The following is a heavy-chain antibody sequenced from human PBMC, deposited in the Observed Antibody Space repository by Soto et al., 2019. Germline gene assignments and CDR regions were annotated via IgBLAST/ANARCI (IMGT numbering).Heavy chain of an antibody. D-gene: IGHD5-12*01. CDR2: IYYGGST. V-gene: IGHV4-31*03. CDR1: GGSISSGTSY. J-gene: IGHJ6*03. Sequence: SETLSLTCSVSGGSISSGTSYWSWIRQHPGKGLEWIGYIYYGGSTYYNPSLKSRVTISVDTSKNQFSLKLSSVTAADTAVYYCARGSRATSSNYYYYYMDVWGKGTTVTVSS. CDR3: ARGSRATSSNYYYYYMDV.